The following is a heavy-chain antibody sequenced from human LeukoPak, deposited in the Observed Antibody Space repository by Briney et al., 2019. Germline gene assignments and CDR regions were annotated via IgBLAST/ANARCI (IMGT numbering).Heavy chain of an antibody. V-gene: IGHV1-46*01. CDR1: GYTFTGYY. CDR2: INPSGGST. D-gene: IGHD6-13*01. J-gene: IGHJ3*02. Sequence: ASVKVSCKASGYTFTGYYMHWVRQAPGQGLEWMGIINPSGGSTSYAQKFQGRVTMTRDMSTSTVYMELSSLRSEDTAVYYCAREWGESSSLGAFDIWGQGTMVTVSS. CDR3: AREWGESSSLGAFDI.